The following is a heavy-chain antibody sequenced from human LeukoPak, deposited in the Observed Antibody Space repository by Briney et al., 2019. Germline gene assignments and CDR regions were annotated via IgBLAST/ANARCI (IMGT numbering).Heavy chain of an antibody. CDR3: ARGGNYYGSGSFGF. D-gene: IGHD3-10*01. Sequence: SETLSLTCTVSGYSISSGYYWAWLRQPPGKGLEWIGSIYHSGSTYYNPSLKRRVTISVDTSKNQFSLKLSSVTAADTAVYYCARGGNYYGSGSFGFWGQGTLVTVSS. J-gene: IGHJ4*02. CDR1: GYSISSGYY. V-gene: IGHV4-38-2*02. CDR2: IYHSGST.